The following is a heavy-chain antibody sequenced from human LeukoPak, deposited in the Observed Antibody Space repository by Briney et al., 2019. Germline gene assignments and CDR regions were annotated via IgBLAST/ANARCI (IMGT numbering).Heavy chain of an antibody. CDR2: IYTSGST. CDR3: ARGRPATAISYPFDY. Sequence: PSETLSLTCTVSGGSISSYYWSWIRQPAGKGLEWIGRIYTSGSTNYNPSLKSRVTISVDTSKNQFSLKLSSVTAADTAVYYCARGRPATAISYPFDYWGQGTLVTVSS. D-gene: IGHD2-2*02. V-gene: IGHV4-4*07. CDR1: GGSISSYY. J-gene: IGHJ4*02.